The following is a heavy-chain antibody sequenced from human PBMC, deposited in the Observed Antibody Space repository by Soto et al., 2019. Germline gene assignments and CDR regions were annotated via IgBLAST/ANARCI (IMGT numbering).Heavy chain of an antibody. CDR2: IKSKTDGGTT. J-gene: IGHJ6*02. CDR3: TTSQGCSSTSCYYYYYYGMDV. D-gene: IGHD2-2*01. V-gene: IGHV3-15*01. CDR1: GFTFSNAW. Sequence: EVQLVESGGGLVKPGGSLRLSCAASGFTFSNAWMSWVRQAPGKGLEWVGRIKSKTDGGTTDYAAPVKGRFTISRDDSKNTLYLQMNSLKTEDTAVYYCTTSQGCSSTSCYYYYYYGMDVWGQGTTVTVSS.